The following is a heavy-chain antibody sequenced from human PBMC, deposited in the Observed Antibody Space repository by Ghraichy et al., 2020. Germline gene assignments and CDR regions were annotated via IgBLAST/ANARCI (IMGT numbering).Heavy chain of an antibody. Sequence: SETLSLTCTVSGGSISSSSYYWGWIRQPPGKGLEWIGSIYYSGSTYYNPSLKSRVTISVDTSKNQFSLKLSSVTAADTAVYYCARRTMGYSSSWMGEFDYWGQGTLVTVSS. V-gene: IGHV4-39*01. CDR1: GGSISSSSYY. CDR3: ARRTMGYSSSWMGEFDY. D-gene: IGHD6-13*01. CDR2: IYYSGST. J-gene: IGHJ4*02.